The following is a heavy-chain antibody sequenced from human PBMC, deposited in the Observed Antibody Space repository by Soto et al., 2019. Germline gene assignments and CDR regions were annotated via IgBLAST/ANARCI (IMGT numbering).Heavy chain of an antibody. D-gene: IGHD3-22*01. CDR3: ARGGYYDSSGSRNYHYYGMNV. CDR2: ISPYDVNT. Sequence: QVQLVQSGGEVKKPGASVKVSCKASGYTFSSYGINWVRQAPGQGLEWLGWISPYDVNTKYAQILQGRVSMTTDTSTKTAYMEVRSLRSDDTAVYYCARGGYYDSSGSRNYHYYGMNVWGQGTTVTVSS. V-gene: IGHV1-18*01. CDR1: GYTFSSYG. J-gene: IGHJ6*02.